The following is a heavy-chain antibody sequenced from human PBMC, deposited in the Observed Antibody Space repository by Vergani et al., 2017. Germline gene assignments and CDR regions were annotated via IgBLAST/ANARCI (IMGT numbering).Heavy chain of an antibody. D-gene: IGHD2-2*02. Sequence: QVQLVQSGAEVKKPGASVKVSCKASGYTFTGYYMHWVRQAPGQGLEWMGWISVYNGNVNSAQKLQDRVTMTTDTSTSTAYMELRSLRSDDTAVYYCARDAEVVPAAIRTSYYYYGLDVWGQGTTVTVSS. CDR2: ISVYNGNV. V-gene: IGHV1-18*04. J-gene: IGHJ6*02. CDR1: GYTFTGYY. CDR3: ARDAEVVPAAIRTSYYYYGLDV.